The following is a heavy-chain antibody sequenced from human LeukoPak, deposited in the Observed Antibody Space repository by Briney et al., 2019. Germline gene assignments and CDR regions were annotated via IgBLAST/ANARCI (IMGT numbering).Heavy chain of an antibody. V-gene: IGHV3-30*02. Sequence: GGSLRLSCAASGFTFSSYGMHWVRQAPGRGLEWVAFIRYDGSNKYYADSVKGRFTISRDSSKNTLYLQMNSLRGDDTAVYYWAKDSSNKTGWPRFFYWGEGTLVTVSS. D-gene: IGHD2-2*01. CDR3: AKDSSNKTGWPRFFY. CDR2: IRYDGSNK. J-gene: IGHJ4*02. CDR1: GFTFSSYG.